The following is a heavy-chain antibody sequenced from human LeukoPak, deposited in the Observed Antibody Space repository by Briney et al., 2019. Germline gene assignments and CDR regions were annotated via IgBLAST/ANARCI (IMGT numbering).Heavy chain of an antibody. CDR2: ISYDGSNK. CDR3: AKDSRGYSSSWYEGGAFQH. V-gene: IGHV3-30*18. J-gene: IGHJ1*01. Sequence: GGSRRLSCAASGFTFSSYGMHWVRQAPGKGLEWVAVISYDGSNKYYADSVKGRFTISRDNSKNTLYLQMNSLRAEDTAVYYCAKDSRGYSSSWYEGGAFQHWGQGTLVTVSS. CDR1: GFTFSSYG. D-gene: IGHD6-13*01.